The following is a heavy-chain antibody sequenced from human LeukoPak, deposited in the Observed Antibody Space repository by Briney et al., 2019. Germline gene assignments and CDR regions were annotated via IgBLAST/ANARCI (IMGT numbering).Heavy chain of an antibody. Sequence: SETLSLTCTVSGGSIRSSYYYWGWIRHYPGKGLEWIGYIYYSGNTYYNPSLKSRAAISVDPSKNQFSLTLGSVTAADTAVYYCARGPFGSGNYFLDHWGQGTLVTVSS. CDR3: ARGPFGSGNYFLDH. CDR2: IYYSGNT. J-gene: IGHJ4*02. V-gene: IGHV4-31*03. CDR1: GGSIRSSYYY. D-gene: IGHD3-10*01.